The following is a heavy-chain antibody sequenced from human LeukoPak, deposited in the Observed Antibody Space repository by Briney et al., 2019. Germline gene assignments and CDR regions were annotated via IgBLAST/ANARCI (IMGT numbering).Heavy chain of an antibody. V-gene: IGHV4-31*03. Sequence: SENLSLTCTLSVGSICSGGYYWSWIRQHPGKGLEWIGFIYGSGSTYYKSSLKSRVTISVDTSKNQFSLKLTSVTAADTAVYYCAIWGFTRYCSGGSCYGGDYWGEGTLVTVSS. CDR3: AIWGFTRYCSGGSCYGGDY. J-gene: IGHJ4*02. CDR2: IYGSGST. CDR1: VGSICSGGYY. D-gene: IGHD2-15*01.